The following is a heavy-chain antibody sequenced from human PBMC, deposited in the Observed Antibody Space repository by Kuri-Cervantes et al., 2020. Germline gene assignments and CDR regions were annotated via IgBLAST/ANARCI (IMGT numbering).Heavy chain of an antibody. J-gene: IGHJ4*02. Sequence: GESLKISCAASGLTFSSYAMSWVRQAPGKGLEWVSAISGSGGSTYYADSVKGRFTISRDNSKNTLYLQMNSLRAEDTAVYYCAKEKWTMVTPYFGYWGQGTLVTVSS. CDR3: AKEKWTMVTPYFGY. CDR1: GLTFSSYA. D-gene: IGHD5-18*01. V-gene: IGHV3-23*01. CDR2: ISGSGGST.